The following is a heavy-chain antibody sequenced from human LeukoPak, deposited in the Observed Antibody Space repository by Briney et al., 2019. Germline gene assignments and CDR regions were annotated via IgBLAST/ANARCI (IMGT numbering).Heavy chain of an antibody. CDR2: IYYSGST. CDR1: GGSISSYY. J-gene: IGHJ4*02. D-gene: IGHD3-9*01. V-gene: IGHV4-59*01. Sequence: SETLSLTCTVSGGSISSYYWSWIRQPPGKGLEWIGYIYYSGSTNYNPSLKSRVTISVDTSKNQFSLKLSSVTAADTAVYYCARGRYFDWLWDFDYWGQGTLVIVSS. CDR3: ARGRYFDWLWDFDY.